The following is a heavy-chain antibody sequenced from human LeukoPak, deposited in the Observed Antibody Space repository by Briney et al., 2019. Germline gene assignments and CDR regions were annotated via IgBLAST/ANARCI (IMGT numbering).Heavy chain of an antibody. D-gene: IGHD2-2*01. CDR1: GGSFSSGGYY. V-gene: IGHV4-31*03. CDR3: ARRGYCSSTSCYRHWFDP. J-gene: IGHJ5*02. Sequence: PSDTLSLTCTVSGGSFSSGGYYWSWIRQHPGKGLEWIGYIYYNGSTYYNPSLQSRVTISVDTSKNEFSLKLRSVTAADTAVYYCARRGYCSSTSCYRHWFDPWGQGTLVTVSS. CDR2: IYYNGST.